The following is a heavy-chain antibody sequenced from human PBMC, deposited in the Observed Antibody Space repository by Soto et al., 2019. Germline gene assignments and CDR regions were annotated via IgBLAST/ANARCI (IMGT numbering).Heavy chain of an antibody. CDR3: ARAGTAGPDAFDI. Sequence: ASVKVSCKASGYTFTSYYMHGVRQAPGQGLEWMGIINPSGGSTSYAQKFQGRVTMTRDTSTSTVYMELSSLRSEDTAVYYCARAGTAGPDAFDIWGQGTMVTVSS. CDR2: INPSGGST. D-gene: IGHD6-13*01. V-gene: IGHV1-46*03. J-gene: IGHJ3*02. CDR1: GYTFTSYY.